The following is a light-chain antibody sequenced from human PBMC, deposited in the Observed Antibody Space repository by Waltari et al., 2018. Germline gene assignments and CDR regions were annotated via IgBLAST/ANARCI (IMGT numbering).Light chain of an antibody. V-gene: IGKV1-9*01. CDR1: QGIGSH. J-gene: IGKJ4*01. CDR2: AAS. CDR3: LHLNSYPYT. Sequence: DIRSTQSPSFLSASVGDKVTITCRANQGIGSHLSWYQQDPGKAPKLLLYAASTLQGGVPSRFSGSGSGTEFALTISGLQPEDFATYFCLHLNSYPYTFGGGTKVDIK.